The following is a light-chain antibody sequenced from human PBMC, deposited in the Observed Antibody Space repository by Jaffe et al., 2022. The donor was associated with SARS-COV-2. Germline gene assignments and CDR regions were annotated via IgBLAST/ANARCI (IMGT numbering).Light chain of an antibody. Sequence: QSALTQPRSVSGSPGQSVTISCTGTSSDVGGYNYVSWYQHHPGKAPKLMIYDVSKRPSGVPDRFSGSKSANTASLTISGLQAEDEADYYCCSYAGSYTSFFGTGTKVTVL. V-gene: IGLV2-11*01. CDR1: SSDVGGYNY. CDR2: DVS. J-gene: IGLJ1*01. CDR3: CSYAGSYTSF.